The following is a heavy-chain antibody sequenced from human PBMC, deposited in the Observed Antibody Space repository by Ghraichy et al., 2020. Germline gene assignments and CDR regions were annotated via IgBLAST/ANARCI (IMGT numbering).Heavy chain of an antibody. V-gene: IGHV3-23*01. CDR1: GFTFSNYS. D-gene: IGHD6-19*01. J-gene: IGHJ1*01. Sequence: GGFLRLSCAASGFTFSNYSMSWLRQAPGKGLEWVSAIKRSGVKTYYADSVKGRFTVSRDNSKNSLFLQLNSLRAEDTAFYYCARETDTGAWYSADSWGRGTLVTGSS. CDR3: ARETDTGAWYSADS. CDR2: IKRSGVKT.